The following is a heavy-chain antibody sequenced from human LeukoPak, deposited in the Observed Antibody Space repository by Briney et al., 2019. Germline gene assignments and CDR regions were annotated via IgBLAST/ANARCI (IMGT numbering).Heavy chain of an antibody. D-gene: IGHD2-15*01. CDR1: GGTFSSYA. J-gene: IGHJ5*02. V-gene: IGHV1-69*04. CDR2: IIPILGIA. Sequence: SVKVSCKASGGTFSSYAISWVRQAPGQGLEWMGRIIPILGIANYAQKFQGRVTITADQSTSTAYMELSSLRSEDTAVYYCARGLVVVAATPYWFDPWGQGTLVTVSS. CDR3: ARGLVVVAATPYWFDP.